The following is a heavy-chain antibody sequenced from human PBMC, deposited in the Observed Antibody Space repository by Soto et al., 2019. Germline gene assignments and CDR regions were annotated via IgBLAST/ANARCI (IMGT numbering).Heavy chain of an antibody. CDR1: GFTVSSNY. CDR3: ARDRVESGYPEYFQH. J-gene: IGHJ1*01. D-gene: IGHD3-22*01. Sequence: EVQLVESGGGLIQPGGSLRLSCAASGFTVSSNYMSWVRQAPGKGLEWVSVIYSGGSTYYADSVKGRFTISRDNSKNTLYLQMNSLRAEDTAVYYCARDRVESGYPEYFQHWGQGTLVNVSS. CDR2: IYSGGST. V-gene: IGHV3-53*01.